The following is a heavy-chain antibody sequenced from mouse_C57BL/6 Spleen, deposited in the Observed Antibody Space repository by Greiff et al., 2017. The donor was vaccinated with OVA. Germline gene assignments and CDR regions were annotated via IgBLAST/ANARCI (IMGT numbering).Heavy chain of an antibody. CDR2: ISSGGSYT. Sequence: EVHLVESGGDLVKPGGSLKLSCAASGFTFSSYGMSWVRQTPDKRLEWVATISSGGSYTYYPDSVKGRFTISRDNAKNTLYLQMSSLKSEDTAMYYCARRDITTVVATGGYFDVWGTGTTVTVSS. D-gene: IGHD1-1*01. J-gene: IGHJ1*03. CDR3: ARRDITTVVATGGYFDV. CDR1: GFTFSSYG. V-gene: IGHV5-6*01.